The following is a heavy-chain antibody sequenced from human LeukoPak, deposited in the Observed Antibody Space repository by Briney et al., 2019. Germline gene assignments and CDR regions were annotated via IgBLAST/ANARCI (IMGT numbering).Heavy chain of an antibody. Sequence: GGSLRLSCAASGFTFSSYAMSWVRQAPGKGLEWVSAISGSGGSTYYADSVKGRFTISRDNSKNTLYLQMNSLRAEDTAVYYCAKDCNYDFRSGKIDAFDIWGQGTMVTVSS. CDR1: GFTFSSYA. CDR2: ISGSGGST. D-gene: IGHD3-3*01. V-gene: IGHV3-23*01. CDR3: AKDCNYDFRSGKIDAFDI. J-gene: IGHJ3*02.